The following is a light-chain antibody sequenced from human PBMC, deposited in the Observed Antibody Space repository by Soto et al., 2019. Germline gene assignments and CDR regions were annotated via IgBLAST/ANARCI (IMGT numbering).Light chain of an antibody. CDR1: QSVGNN. J-gene: IGKJ1*01. CDR2: EAS. CDR3: QQRSNWPRT. V-gene: IGKV3-11*01. Sequence: IVLTQSPATLSLSPGERATLSCRASQSVGNNLAWYQQKPGQAPGLLIYEASTRATDIPARFSGSGSGTDFTLTISSLEPEDLAVYYCQQRSNWPRTFGQGTKVDI.